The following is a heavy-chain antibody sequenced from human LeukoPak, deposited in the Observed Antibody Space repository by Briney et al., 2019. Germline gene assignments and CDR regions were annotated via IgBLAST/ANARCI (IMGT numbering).Heavy chain of an antibody. V-gene: IGHV3-23*01. CDR1: GFTFSSYA. D-gene: IGHD3-22*01. CDR2: ISGSGGST. J-gene: IGHJ5*02. CDR3: AREISDYYDSSGTLLDP. Sequence: PGGSLRLSCAASGFTFSSYAMSWVRQAPGKGLEWVSGISGSGGSTYYADSVKGRFTISRDNSKNTLYLQMNSLRAEDTAVYYCAREISDYYDSSGTLLDPWGQGTLVTVSS.